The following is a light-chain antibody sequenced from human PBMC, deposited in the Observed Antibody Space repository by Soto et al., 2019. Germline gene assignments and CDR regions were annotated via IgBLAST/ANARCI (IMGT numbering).Light chain of an antibody. V-gene: IGLV3-21*04. CDR2: YDS. CDR1: SIGSKA. Sequence: SYELTQPPSVSVAPGKTATITCGGNSIGSKAVHWYQQRPGQAPMLVIYYDSGRPSGIPERFSGSNSGNTATLTISGVEAGDEADYYCQVWDTSTDHVFFGGGTKLTVL. J-gene: IGLJ2*01. CDR3: QVWDTSTDHVF.